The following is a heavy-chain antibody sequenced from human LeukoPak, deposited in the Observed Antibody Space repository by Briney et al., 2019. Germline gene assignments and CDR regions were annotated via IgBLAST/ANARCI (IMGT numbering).Heavy chain of an antibody. CDR3: ARGGSSYARFFDL. D-gene: IGHD1-26*01. V-gene: IGHV4-39*07. CDR2: IYYSGDT. J-gene: IGHJ2*01. Sequence: SETLSLTCTASSGSINSSGYYWGCMRQTPGKGLEWIGSIYYSGDTYYNPSLKSRVTISMDTSKNQFSLKLSSVTAADTAVYYCARGGSSYARFFDLWGRGTLLTVSS. CDR1: SGSINSSGYY.